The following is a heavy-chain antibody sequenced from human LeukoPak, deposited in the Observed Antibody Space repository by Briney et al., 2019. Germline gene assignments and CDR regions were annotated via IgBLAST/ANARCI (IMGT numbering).Heavy chain of an antibody. D-gene: IGHD3-22*01. CDR3: AKDKVSATMIVVGFDY. V-gene: IGHV3-9*01. CDR2: ISWNSGSI. CDR1: GFTFSSYG. Sequence: GGSLRLSCAASGFTFSSYGMHWIRQAPGKGLEWVSGISWNSGSIGYADSVKGRFTISRDNAKNSLYLQMNSLRAEDTALYYCAKDKVSATMIVVGFDYWGQGTLVTVSS. J-gene: IGHJ4*02.